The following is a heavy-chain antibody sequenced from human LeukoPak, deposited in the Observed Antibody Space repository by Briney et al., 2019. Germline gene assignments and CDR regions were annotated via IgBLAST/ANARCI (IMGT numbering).Heavy chain of an antibody. CDR1: GFTFSSYN. CDR2: ISSSSSYI. V-gene: IGHV3-21*01. J-gene: IGHJ4*02. CDR3: AGGGYSYGSDTTNDY. Sequence: GGSLRLSCAASGFTFSSYNMNWVRQAPGKGLEWVSSISSSSSYIYYADSVKGRFTISRDNAKNSLYLQMNSLRAEDTAVYYCAGGGYSYGSDTTNDYWGQGTLVTVSS. D-gene: IGHD5-18*01.